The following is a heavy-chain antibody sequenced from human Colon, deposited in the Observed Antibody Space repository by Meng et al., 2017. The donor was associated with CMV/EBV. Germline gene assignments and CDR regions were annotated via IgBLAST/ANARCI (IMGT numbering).Heavy chain of an antibody. Sequence: ASVKVSCKASGYTFTDHYIQWVRQAPGQGLEGMGWINPNSGGTTYEPNFHGRVTLTRDTSIATVYMEVTRLTSDDTAMYYCARADSDSSGYYGPDFWGQGTMVTVSS. D-gene: IGHD3-22*01. CDR2: INPNSGGT. CDR3: ARADSDSSGYYGPDF. CDR1: GYTFTDHY. V-gene: IGHV1-2*02. J-gene: IGHJ3*01.